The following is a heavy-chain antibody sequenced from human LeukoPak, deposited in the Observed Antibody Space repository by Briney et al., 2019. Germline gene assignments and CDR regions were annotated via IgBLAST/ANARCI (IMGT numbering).Heavy chain of an antibody. V-gene: IGHV4-61*02. CDR2: IYTSGST. CDR3: ARDLITIGARYYYYMDV. J-gene: IGHJ6*03. D-gene: IGHD3-10*01. CDR1: GGSISSGSYY. Sequence: SQTLSLTCTVSGGSISSGSYYWSWIRQPAGKGLEWIGRIYTSGSTNYNPSLKSRVTISVDTSKNQFSLKLSSVTAADTAVYYCARDLITIGARYYYYMDVWGKGTTVTVSS.